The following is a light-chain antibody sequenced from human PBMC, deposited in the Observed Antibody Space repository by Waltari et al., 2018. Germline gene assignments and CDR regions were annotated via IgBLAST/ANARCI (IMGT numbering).Light chain of an antibody. Sequence: DIQLTQSPSSLSASVGDRVTITCRASQYISTFLNWYQQRAQRPPKLLIYGAASLQSGVPSWFSGDGSGTGFALTISSLQPEDFATYYCQQSYTPPPLTFGGGTKVDIK. J-gene: IGKJ4*01. V-gene: IGKV1-39*01. CDR2: GAA. CDR1: QYISTF. CDR3: QQSYTPPPLT.